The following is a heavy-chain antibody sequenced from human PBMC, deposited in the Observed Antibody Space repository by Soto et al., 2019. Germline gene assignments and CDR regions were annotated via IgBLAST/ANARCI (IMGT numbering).Heavy chain of an antibody. CDR1: GYTFTTYD. D-gene: IGHD3-22*01. Sequence: ASVKVSCKASGYTFTTYDINWVRQAAGQGLVWMGWMNPNSGDTGYAQKFQDRVTMTRDTSISTAYMELSDLRSEDTAVYYCARGQYFSDSSGYDDYWGQGTQVTVSS. CDR2: MNPNSGDT. J-gene: IGHJ4*02. CDR3: ARGQYFSDSSGYDDY. V-gene: IGHV1-8*02.